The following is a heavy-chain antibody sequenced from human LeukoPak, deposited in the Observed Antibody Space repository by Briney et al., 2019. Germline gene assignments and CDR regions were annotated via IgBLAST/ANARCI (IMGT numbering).Heavy chain of an antibody. CDR2: INPNSGGT. CDR3: ARGGTVAASD. CDR1: GYTFTGYY. Sequence: APVKVSCKASGYTFTGYYMHWVRQAPGQGLEWMGWINPNSGGTNYAQKFQGRVTMTRDTSISTAYMELSSLRSEDTAVYYCARGGTVAASDWGQGTLVTVSS. J-gene: IGHJ4*02. D-gene: IGHD6-19*01. V-gene: IGHV1-2*02.